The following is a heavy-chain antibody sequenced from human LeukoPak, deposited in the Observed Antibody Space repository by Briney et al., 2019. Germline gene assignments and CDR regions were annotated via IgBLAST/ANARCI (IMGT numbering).Heavy chain of an antibody. CDR2: IYYSGST. CDR3: AKGSDCSSANCPAGYFDL. CDR1: GGSISSYY. J-gene: IGHJ2*01. V-gene: IGHV4-59*12. Sequence: SETLSLTCTVSGGSISSYYWSWIRQPPGKGLEWIGYIYYSGSTNYNPSLKSRVTISVDTSKNQFSLKLSSVTAADTAVYYCAKGSDCSSANCPAGYFDLWGRGTLVTVSS. D-gene: IGHD2-2*01.